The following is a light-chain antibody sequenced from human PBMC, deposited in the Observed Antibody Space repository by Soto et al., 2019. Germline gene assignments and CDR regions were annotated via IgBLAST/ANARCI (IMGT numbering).Light chain of an antibody. Sequence: QSVLTQPPSASGTPGQRVTISCSGSSSNIGSNYVYWYQQLPGTAPKLLIYMNHQRPSGVPDRFSGSKSGTSASLAISGLRSEDETDYYCAAWDDSLSGVVFGGGTKLTVL. CDR3: AAWDDSLSGVV. V-gene: IGLV1-47*01. J-gene: IGLJ2*01. CDR2: MNH. CDR1: SSNIGSNY.